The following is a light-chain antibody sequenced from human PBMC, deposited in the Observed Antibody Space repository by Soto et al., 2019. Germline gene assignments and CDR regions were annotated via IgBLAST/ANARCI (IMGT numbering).Light chain of an antibody. J-gene: IGKJ5*01. CDR3: MQGTHWPPIT. CDR2: KVS. V-gene: IGKV2-30*01. CDR1: QSLVYSDGNTY. Sequence: DVVMTQSPLSLPVTLGQPASISCRSSQSLVYSDGNTYLNWFQQRPGQSPMRLIYKVSNRDSGVPDRFSGSGSGTDFPLKISRVEAEDVGIYYCMQGTHWPPITFGQGTRLEIK.